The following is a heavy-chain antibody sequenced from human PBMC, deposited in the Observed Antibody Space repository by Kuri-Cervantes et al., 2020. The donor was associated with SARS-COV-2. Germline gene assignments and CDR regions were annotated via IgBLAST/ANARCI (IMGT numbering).Heavy chain of an antibody. Sequence: SETLSLTCTVSGGSISSSSYYWGWIRQPPGKGLEWIGSIYYSGSTYYNPSLKSRVTISVDTSKNQFSLKLSSVTAADTAVYYCARHEYSSSWVDYWGQGTPVTVSS. CDR3: ARHEYSSSWVDY. V-gene: IGHV4-39*01. D-gene: IGHD6-13*01. J-gene: IGHJ4*02. CDR1: GGSISSSSYY. CDR2: IYYSGST.